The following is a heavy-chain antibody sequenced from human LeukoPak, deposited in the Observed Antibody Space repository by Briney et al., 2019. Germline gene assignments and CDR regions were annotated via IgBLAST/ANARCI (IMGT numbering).Heavy chain of an antibody. CDR2: ICAHNGNT. CDR1: GYTFTSYG. J-gene: IGHJ6*03. D-gene: IGHD2-2*01. Sequence: ASLKVSCKASGYTFTSYGISWVRQAPGQGLERMGWICAHNGNTNYAQKLQRRVTMSPDTSTSTAYMELRSLRSDDTAVYYCARNGYCSSTSCYLGDYYYYYYMDVWGKGTTVTVSS. CDR3: ARNGYCSSTSCYLGDYYYYYYMDV. V-gene: IGHV1-18*01.